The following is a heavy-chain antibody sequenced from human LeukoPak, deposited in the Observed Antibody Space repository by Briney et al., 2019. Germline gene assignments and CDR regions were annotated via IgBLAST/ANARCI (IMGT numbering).Heavy chain of an antibody. V-gene: IGHV4-34*01. CDR1: GGSFSGYY. J-gene: IGHJ6*02. Sequence: SETLSLTCAVYGGSFSGYYWSWIRQPPGKGLEWIGEINHSGSTNCNPSLKSRVTISVDTSKNQFSLKLSSVTAADTAVYYCARGVVVVPAATLNGGRAYYYYGMDVWGQGTTVTVSS. CDR3: ARGVVVVPAATLNGGRAYYYYGMDV. D-gene: IGHD2-2*01. CDR2: INHSGST.